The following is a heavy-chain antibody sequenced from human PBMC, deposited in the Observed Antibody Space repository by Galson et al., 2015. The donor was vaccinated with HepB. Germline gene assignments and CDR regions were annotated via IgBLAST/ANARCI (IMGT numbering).Heavy chain of an antibody. J-gene: IGHJ6*02. D-gene: IGHD3-3*01. CDR1: GYTFTSYA. CDR3: ARDDRNYDFWSGYHSGMDV. Sequence: SVKVSCKASGYTFTSYAMHWVRQAPGQRLEWMGWINAGNGNTKYSQKFQGRVTITRDTSASTAYMELSSLRSGDTAVYYCARDDRNYDFWSGYHSGMDVWGQGTTVTVSS. CDR2: INAGNGNT. V-gene: IGHV1-3*01.